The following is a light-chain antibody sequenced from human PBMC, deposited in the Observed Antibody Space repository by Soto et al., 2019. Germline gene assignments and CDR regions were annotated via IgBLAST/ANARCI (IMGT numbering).Light chain of an antibody. CDR1: SSDVGGYNY. V-gene: IGLV2-8*01. CDR2: EVS. CDR3: SSYAGSNNLV. Sequence: QSALTQPPSASGSPGQSVTISCTGTSSDVGGYNYVSWYQQHPGKAPKLMIYEVSKRPSGVPDRFSGSKSGNTASLTVSGLKAADEADYYCSSYAGSNNLVFGGGNKLTVL. J-gene: IGLJ2*01.